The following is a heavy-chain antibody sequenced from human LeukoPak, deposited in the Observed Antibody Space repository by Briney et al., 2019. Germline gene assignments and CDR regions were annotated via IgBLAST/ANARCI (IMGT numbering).Heavy chain of an antibody. Sequence: PGGSLRLSCAASGFTFDTYALTWVRQAPGKGLEWVSVIAAGGGGIQYAESVEGRFIISRDNSKNMVYLQMNSLRAEDTALYYCVGDPPNSGYAFQVWGHGTVVTVSS. CDR2: IAAGGGGI. CDR3: VGDPPNSGYAFQV. CDR1: GFTFDTYA. D-gene: IGHD3-22*01. J-gene: IGHJ3*01. V-gene: IGHV3-23*01.